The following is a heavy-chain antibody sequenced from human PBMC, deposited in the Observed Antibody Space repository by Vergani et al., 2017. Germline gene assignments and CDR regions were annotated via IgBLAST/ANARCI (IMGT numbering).Heavy chain of an antibody. J-gene: IGHJ3*02. Sequence: QVQLVESAGGVVQPGRSLRLSCAASGFTFSSYAMHWVRQAPGKGLEWVAVISYDGSNKYYADSVKGRFTISRDNSKNTLYLQMNSLRAEDTAVYYCARENRGDIVLMVYATSDAFDIWGQGTMVTVSS. D-gene: IGHD2-8*01. V-gene: IGHV3-30-3*01. CDR1: GFTFSSYA. CDR2: ISYDGSNK. CDR3: ARENRGDIVLMVYATSDAFDI.